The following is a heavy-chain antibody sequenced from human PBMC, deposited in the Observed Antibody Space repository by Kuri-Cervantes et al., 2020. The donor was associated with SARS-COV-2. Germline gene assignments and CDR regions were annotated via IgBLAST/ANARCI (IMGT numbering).Heavy chain of an antibody. D-gene: IGHD3-9*01. Sequence: ESLKISCTVSGGSISSYYWSWIRQPPGKGLEWIGYIYYSGSTNYNPSLKSRVTISVDTSKNQFSLKLSSVTAADTAVYYCARGQNYDILTGYYNVRDYYYMDVWGKGTTVTVSS. CDR2: IYYSGST. CDR3: ARGQNYDILTGYYNVRDYYYMDV. CDR1: GGSISSYY. J-gene: IGHJ6*03. V-gene: IGHV4-59*01.